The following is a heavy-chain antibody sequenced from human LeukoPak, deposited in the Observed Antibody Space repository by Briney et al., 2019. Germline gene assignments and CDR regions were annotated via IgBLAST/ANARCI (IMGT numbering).Heavy chain of an antibody. CDR3: AAGGIAAAGTLGDSWFDP. CDR1: GFTFSDYW. V-gene: IGHV3-7*03. J-gene: IGHJ5*02. CDR2: INQDGSGK. D-gene: IGHD6-13*01. Sequence: GGSLRLSCTASGFTFSDYWMNWVRQAPGKGLECVANINQDGSGKYYVDSVKGRFTISRDNAKSSLYLQMNTLRAEDTAVYYCAAGGIAAAGTLGDSWFDPWGQGTLVTVSS.